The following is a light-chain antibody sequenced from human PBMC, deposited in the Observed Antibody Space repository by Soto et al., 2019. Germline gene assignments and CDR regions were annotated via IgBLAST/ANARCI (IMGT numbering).Light chain of an antibody. Sequence: QAVVTQPPSASGTPGQTVTISCSGGSSNIGSNYVYWYHQLPGAAPRLLMYRADQRPSGVPDRFSGSKSGTSASLAISGLRSEDEADYYCAAWDDNLSGLVFGGGTQLTVL. CDR2: RAD. V-gene: IGLV1-47*01. J-gene: IGLJ2*01. CDR3: AAWDDNLSGLV. CDR1: SSNIGSNY.